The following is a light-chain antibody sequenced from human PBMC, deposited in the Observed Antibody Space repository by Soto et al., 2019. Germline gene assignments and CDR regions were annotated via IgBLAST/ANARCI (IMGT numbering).Light chain of an antibody. CDR3: SSYTSSTTLYV. Sequence: QSVLPQPASVSGSPGQSITISCTGTSSDVGGYNFVSWYQHHPGEAPKLMIYDVSNRPSGVSNRFSGSKSGNTASLTISGLQTEDEADYYCSSYTSSTTLYVFGTGTKVTVL. CDR2: DVS. J-gene: IGLJ1*01. CDR1: SSDVGGYNF. V-gene: IGLV2-14*03.